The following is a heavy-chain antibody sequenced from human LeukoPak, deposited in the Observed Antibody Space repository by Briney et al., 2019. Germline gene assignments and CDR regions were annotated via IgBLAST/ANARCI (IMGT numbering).Heavy chain of an antibody. J-gene: IGHJ4*02. CDR3: ATSYYYDSSGFLRYY. CDR1: GYTFTGYY. V-gene: IGHV1-18*04. CDR2: ISTHNGNT. D-gene: IGHD3-22*01. Sequence: RASVKVSCKASGYTFTGYYMHWVRQAPGQGLEWMGWISTHNGNTHYVQKLQGRVTMTTDTSTSTAYMELRSLRSDDTAVYYCATSYYYDSSGFLRYYWGQGTLVTVSS.